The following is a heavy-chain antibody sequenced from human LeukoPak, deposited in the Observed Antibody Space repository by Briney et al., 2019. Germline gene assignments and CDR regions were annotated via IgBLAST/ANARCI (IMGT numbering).Heavy chain of an antibody. D-gene: IGHD4-11*01. CDR2: IFPGGGIT. CDR1: GYTFTNFP. Sequence: ATVKVSCKASGYTFTNFPMHWVRQAPGQGLEWMGVIFPGGGITEYALRFQGRLMVTRDTSTSTAYMELSSLRSDDTAVYLCAREHPDYHGFDIWGQGTVVTVSS. CDR3: AREHPDYHGFDI. V-gene: IGHV1-46*01. J-gene: IGHJ3*02.